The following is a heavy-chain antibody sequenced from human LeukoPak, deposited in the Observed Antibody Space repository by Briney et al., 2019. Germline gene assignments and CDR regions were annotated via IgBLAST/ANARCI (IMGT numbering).Heavy chain of an antibody. Sequence: SETLSLTCAVYGGSFSGYYWSWIRQPPGKGLEWIGEINHSGSTNYNPSLKSRVTISVDTSKNQFSLKLSSVTAADTAVYYCARGRSYYYGSGSYYPVYGMDVWGQGTTVTVSS. CDR1: GGSFSGYY. D-gene: IGHD3-10*01. CDR2: INHSGST. V-gene: IGHV4-34*01. J-gene: IGHJ6*02. CDR3: ARGRSYYYGSGSYYPVYGMDV.